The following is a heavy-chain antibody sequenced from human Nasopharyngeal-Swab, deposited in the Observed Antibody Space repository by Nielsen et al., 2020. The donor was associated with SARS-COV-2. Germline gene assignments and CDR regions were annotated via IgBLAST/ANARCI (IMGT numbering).Heavy chain of an antibody. Sequence: GGSLRLSCAASGFTFGSYWMHWVRQAPGKGLMWVSHINADGSATTYADSVKGRFTISRDNAKNSLYLQMNSLRVEDTAVYNCAREGRDGFDYWGQGTLVTVSS. V-gene: IGHV3-74*01. CDR3: AREGRDGFDY. CDR1: GFTFGSYW. CDR2: INADGSAT. J-gene: IGHJ4*02. D-gene: IGHD5-24*01.